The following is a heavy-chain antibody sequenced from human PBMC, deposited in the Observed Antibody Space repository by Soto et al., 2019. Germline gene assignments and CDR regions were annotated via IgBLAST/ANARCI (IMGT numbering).Heavy chain of an antibody. Sequence: QDQVVQSGAEVKKPGASVTVSCKASGYSFTNYGVTWVRQAPGQGLEWMGWISAFNGNTHYAQNLQGRVTMTTDASTSTAYMELRSLRSDDTAVYYCARDRGVAPPVAGNTHYYYYMDVWGKGTTVTVSS. CDR1: GYSFTNYG. CDR2: ISAFNGNT. J-gene: IGHJ6*03. D-gene: IGHD6-19*01. V-gene: IGHV1-18*01. CDR3: ARDRGVAPPVAGNTHYYYYMDV.